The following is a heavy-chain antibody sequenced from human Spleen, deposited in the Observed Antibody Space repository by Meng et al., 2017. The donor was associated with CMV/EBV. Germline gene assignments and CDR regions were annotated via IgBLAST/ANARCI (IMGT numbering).Heavy chain of an antibody. V-gene: IGHV3-21*01. J-gene: IGHJ6*02. Sequence: GESLKISCAASGFSFSSSSINWVRQAPGKGLEWVSSISSSSRYMYYADSVKGRFTISRDNTKNSLYLQMSSLRAEDTAVYYCARDQDSPFEDSYYGTDVWGQGTTVTVSS. D-gene: IGHD3/OR15-3a*01. CDR1: GFSFSSSS. CDR2: ISSSSRYM. CDR3: ARDQDSPFEDSYYGTDV.